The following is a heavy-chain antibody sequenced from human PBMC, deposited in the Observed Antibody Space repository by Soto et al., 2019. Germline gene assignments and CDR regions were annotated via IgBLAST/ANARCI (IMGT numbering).Heavy chain of an antibody. Sequence: ASVKVSCKASGGTFSSYAISWVRQAPGQGLEWMGGIIPIFGTANYAQKFQGRVTITADKSTSTAYMELSSLRSEDTAVYYCAVETGIAARPGAFDIWGQGTMVTLSS. CDR1: GGTFSSYA. CDR3: AVETGIAARPGAFDI. D-gene: IGHD6-6*01. V-gene: IGHV1-69*06. CDR2: IIPIFGTA. J-gene: IGHJ3*02.